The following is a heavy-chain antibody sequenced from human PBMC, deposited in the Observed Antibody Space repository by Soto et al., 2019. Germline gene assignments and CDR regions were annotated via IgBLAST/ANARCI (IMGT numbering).Heavy chain of an antibody. Sequence: ASVKVSCKVSGYTLTELSMHWVRQAPGKGLEWMGGFDPEDGETIYAQKFQGRVTMTEDTSTDTAHMELSSLRSEDTAVYYCATWGGEYYDFWSGYFGNAFDIWGQGTMVTVSS. CDR1: GYTLTELS. J-gene: IGHJ3*02. D-gene: IGHD3-3*01. V-gene: IGHV1-24*01. CDR2: FDPEDGET. CDR3: ATWGGEYYDFWSGYFGNAFDI.